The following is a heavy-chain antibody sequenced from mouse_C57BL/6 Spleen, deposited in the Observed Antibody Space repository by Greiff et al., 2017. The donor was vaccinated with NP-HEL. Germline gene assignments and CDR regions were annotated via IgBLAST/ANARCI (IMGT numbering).Heavy chain of an antibody. J-gene: IGHJ1*03. V-gene: IGHV5-9*01. CDR1: GFTFSSYT. CDR3: ARDYGNYRYFDF. Sequence: EVKLMESGGGLVKPGGSLKLSCAASGFTFSSYTMSWVRQTPEKRLEWVATISGGGGNTDYPDSVKGRFTISRDNAKNTLYLQMSSLRSEDTALYYCARDYGNYRYFDFWGTGTTVTVSS. CDR2: ISGGGGNT. D-gene: IGHD2-1*01.